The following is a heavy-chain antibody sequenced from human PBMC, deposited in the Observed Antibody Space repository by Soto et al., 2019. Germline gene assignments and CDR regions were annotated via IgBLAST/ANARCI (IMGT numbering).Heavy chain of an antibody. V-gene: IGHV4-39*01. J-gene: IGHJ4*02. CDR3: ARQRTTVVTQAYFDH. Sequence: PSETLSLTCIVSGESFSSSSYYWGWIRQPPGKGLEWIGSIYYSGRTYYNPSFKCRVTISIDTSKNQFSLKLSSVTATDTAVYYSARQRTTVVTQAYFDHWGQGALVTVSS. CDR2: IYYSGRT. CDR1: GESFSSSSYY. D-gene: IGHD2-21*02.